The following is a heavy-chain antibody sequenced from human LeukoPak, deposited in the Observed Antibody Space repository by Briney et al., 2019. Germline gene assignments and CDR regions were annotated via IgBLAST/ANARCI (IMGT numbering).Heavy chain of an antibody. CDR3: ARVGLQWLVPNYFDY. CDR1: GYTFTSYG. CDR2: ISAYNGNT. V-gene: IGHV1-18*01. Sequence: GASVKVSCKASGYTFTSYGISWVRQAPGQGLEWMGWISAYNGNTNYAQKLQGRATMTTDTSTSTAYMELRSLRSDDTAVYYCARVGLQWLVPNYFDYWGQGTLVTVSS. D-gene: IGHD6-19*01. J-gene: IGHJ4*02.